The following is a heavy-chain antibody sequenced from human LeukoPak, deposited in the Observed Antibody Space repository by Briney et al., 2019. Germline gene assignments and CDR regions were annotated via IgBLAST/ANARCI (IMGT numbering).Heavy chain of an antibody. Sequence: GGSLGLSCAASGFTFSTYSMNWVRQAPGKGLEWVTSISTNSSFIYCVDSVKGRFTISRDNGKNSLYLQMNSLRAEDTAVYYCARACTALRPGRGVVTANYYYGMDVWGQGTTVTVSS. CDR2: ISTNSSFI. V-gene: IGHV3-21*01. CDR1: GFTFSTYS. CDR3: ARACTALRPGRGVVTANYYYGMDV. D-gene: IGHD2-21*02. J-gene: IGHJ6*02.